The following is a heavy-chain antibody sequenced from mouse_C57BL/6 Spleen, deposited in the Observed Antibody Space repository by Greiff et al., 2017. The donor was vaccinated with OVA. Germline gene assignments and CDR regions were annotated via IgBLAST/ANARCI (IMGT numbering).Heavy chain of an antibody. V-gene: IGHV1-5*01. Sequence: VQLQQSGTELARPGASVKLSCKTSGYTFTSYWMHWVKQRPGQGLEWIRAISPGSSDTTYNQKFKCKATLTAAKTASTASMELSSLTNEDSAVYYCSRGIRLEDNAKGYWGQGTSVTVSS. J-gene: IGHJ4*01. CDR3: SRGIRLEDNAKGY. CDR1: GYTFTSYW. CDR2: ISPGSSDT. D-gene: IGHD1-1*01.